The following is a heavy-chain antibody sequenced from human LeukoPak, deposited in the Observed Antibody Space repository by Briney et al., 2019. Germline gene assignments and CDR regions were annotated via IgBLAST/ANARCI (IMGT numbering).Heavy chain of an antibody. Sequence: ASEKVSCKASGYTFTSYYMHWVRQAPGQGLEWMGIINPSGGSTSYAQKFQGRVTMTRDTSTSTVYMELSSLRSEDTAVYYCAREAKQLTLYRTYYFDYWGQGTLVTVSS. J-gene: IGHJ4*02. CDR2: INPSGGST. V-gene: IGHV1-46*01. CDR3: AREAKQLTLYRTYYFDY. CDR1: GYTFTSYY. D-gene: IGHD6-6*01.